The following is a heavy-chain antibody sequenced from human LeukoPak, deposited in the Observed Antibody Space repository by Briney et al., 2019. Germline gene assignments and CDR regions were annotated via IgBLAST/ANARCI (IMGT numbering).Heavy chain of an antibody. CDR2: MNPKSGNT. CDR3: TKASLAFGTKYFDP. D-gene: IGHD3-10*01. V-gene: IGHV1-8*02. Sequence: ASVKVSCKASGYTFTSYAMNWVRQAPGQGLEWTGWMNPKSGNTGYGQKFQGRVTMTRVTSITTAYMELRSLRSDDTAVYYCTKASLAFGTKYFDPWGQGTLVTVSS. CDR1: GYTFTSYA. J-gene: IGHJ5*02.